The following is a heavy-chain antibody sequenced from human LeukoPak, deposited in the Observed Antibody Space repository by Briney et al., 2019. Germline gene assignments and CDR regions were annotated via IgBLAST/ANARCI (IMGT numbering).Heavy chain of an antibody. Sequence: PSETLSLTCSVAGGSISSYYGSGSRQPPGKRLEWSGYISYSGSTNYNPSLKSRVTISVDKSKNPVPLKLSSLTGSDTAVYYCARKAVKEWLWGPGGAFDIWGQGTMVTVSS. V-gene: IGHV4-59*12. CDR3: ARKAVKEWLWGPGGAFDI. CDR2: ISYSGST. D-gene: IGHD3-3*01. J-gene: IGHJ3*02. CDR1: GGSISSYY.